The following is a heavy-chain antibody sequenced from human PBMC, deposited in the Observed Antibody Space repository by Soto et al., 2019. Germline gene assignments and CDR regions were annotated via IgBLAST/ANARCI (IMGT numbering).Heavy chain of an antibody. V-gene: IGHV3-7*01. J-gene: IGHJ6*02. CDR2: ITEDGSEK. D-gene: IGHD3-22*01. CDR3: ARGWGYFDSSGFPYLCAMDV. CDR1: GFTLSTHW. Sequence: PGGTLRLSCSPSGFTLSTHWMSWVRQAPGKGLEWVAKITEDGSEKYYVDSVVGRFPSSRDSAKNSLYLQMTSLSAEDTALYYSARGWGYFDSSGFPYLCAMDVWGQGTTVTVSS.